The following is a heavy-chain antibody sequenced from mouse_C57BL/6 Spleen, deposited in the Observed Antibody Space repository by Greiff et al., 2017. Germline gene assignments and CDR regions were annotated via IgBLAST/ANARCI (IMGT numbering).Heavy chain of an antibody. J-gene: IGHJ1*03. CDR2: ISRGSSTI. Sequence: EVKLMESGGGLVKPGGSLTLSCAASGFTFSDYGMHWVRQAPEKGLEWVAYISRGSSTIYYADTVKGRFTISRDNAKNTLFLQMTSLRSEDTAMYYCAKGTTVVNGYWYFDVWGTGTTVTVSS. V-gene: IGHV5-17*01. CDR1: GFTFSDYG. CDR3: AKGTTVVNGYWYFDV. D-gene: IGHD1-1*01.